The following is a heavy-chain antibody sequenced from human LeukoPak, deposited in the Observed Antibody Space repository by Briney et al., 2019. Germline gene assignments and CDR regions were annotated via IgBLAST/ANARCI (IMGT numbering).Heavy chain of an antibody. Sequence: ASVKVSCKASGGTFSSYAISWVRQAPGQGLEWMGRIIPILGIANYAQKFQGRVTITADKSTSTAYMELSSLRSEDMAVYYCARGLGLSAAGNWFDPWGQGTLVTVSS. CDR3: ARGLGLSAAGNWFDP. V-gene: IGHV1-69*04. D-gene: IGHD3/OR15-3a*01. J-gene: IGHJ5*02. CDR2: IIPILGIA. CDR1: GGTFSSYA.